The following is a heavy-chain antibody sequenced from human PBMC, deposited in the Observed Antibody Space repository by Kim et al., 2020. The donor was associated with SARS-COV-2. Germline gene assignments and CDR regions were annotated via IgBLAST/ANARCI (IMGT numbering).Heavy chain of an antibody. V-gene: IGHV3-33*01. Sequence: NKNTAYPVKGRFTISRDNSKNTLYLQMNSLRAEDTAVYYCARGFLDYFDYWGQGTLVTVSS. J-gene: IGHJ4*02. CDR3: ARGFLDYFDY. D-gene: IGHD2-2*03. CDR2: NK.